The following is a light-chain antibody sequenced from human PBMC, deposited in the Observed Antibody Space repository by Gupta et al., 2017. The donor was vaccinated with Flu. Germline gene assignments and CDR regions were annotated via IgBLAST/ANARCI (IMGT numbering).Light chain of an antibody. CDR1: QSISTL. CDR2: KAS. CDR3: QQDTSGPRT. J-gene: IGKJ1*01. V-gene: IGKV1-5*03. Sequence: DIQMTQSPSTLSASVGDRVTITRRASQSISTLLAWYQQKPGQAPKVLIYKASRVLSGVPSRFSGSGSGTEFTLTISSLQPDDFATYYCQQDTSGPRTFGQGTKVEI.